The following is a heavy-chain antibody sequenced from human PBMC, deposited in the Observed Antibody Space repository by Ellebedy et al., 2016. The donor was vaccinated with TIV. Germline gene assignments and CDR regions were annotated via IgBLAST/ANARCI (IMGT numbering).Heavy chain of an antibody. J-gene: IGHJ6*02. CDR2: INHSGST. D-gene: IGHD4-17*01. CDR1: GGSFSGYS. V-gene: IGHV4-34*01. Sequence: MPGGSLRLSCAVYGGSFSGYSWSWIRQPPGKGLEWIGEINHSGSTNYNPSLKSRVTISVDTSKKQFSLKVSSVTAADTAVYYCARRAPVTENVLYYYYGMDVWGQGTTVTVSS. CDR3: ARRAPVTENVLYYYYGMDV.